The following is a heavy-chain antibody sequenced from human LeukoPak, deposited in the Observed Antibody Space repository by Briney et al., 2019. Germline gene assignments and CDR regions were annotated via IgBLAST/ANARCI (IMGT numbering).Heavy chain of an antibody. CDR1: GFTFSNAW. D-gene: IGHD3-22*01. V-gene: IGHV3-15*01. CDR3: TTVDGYYYDSSGYSLLRDY. Sequence: GGSLRLSCAASGFTFSNAWMSWVRQAPGKGLEWVGRIKSKTDGGTTDYAATVKGRLTISRDDSKNTLYLQMNSLKTEDTAVYYCTTVDGYYYDSSGYSLLRDYWGQGTLVTVSS. CDR2: IKSKTDGGTT. J-gene: IGHJ4*02.